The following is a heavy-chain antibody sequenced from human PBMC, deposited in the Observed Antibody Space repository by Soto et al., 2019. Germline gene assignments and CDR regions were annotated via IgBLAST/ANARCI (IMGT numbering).Heavy chain of an antibody. CDR2: IGGSGISA. CDR3: ARGNYGVS. D-gene: IGHD1-7*01. J-gene: IGHJ6*02. V-gene: IGHV3-23*01. CDR1: GFTFSTYA. Sequence: GGSLRLSCAASGFTFSTYAMNWVRQAPGKGLEWVSSIGGSGISAYYVDSVKGRFTISRDNSRNTLYLQMNSLRAEDTAVYYCARGNYGVSWGQGTTVTV.